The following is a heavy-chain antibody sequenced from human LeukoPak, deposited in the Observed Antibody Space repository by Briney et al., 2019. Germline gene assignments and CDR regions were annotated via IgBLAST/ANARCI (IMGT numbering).Heavy chain of an antibody. CDR2: IYVSGST. J-gene: IGHJ4*02. D-gene: IGHD5-12*01. V-gene: IGHV4-4*07. CDR1: GASISSYY. Sequence: SETLSLTCTVSGASISSYYWSWIRQPAGKGLEWIGRIYVSGSTNYNPSLKSWVAMSVDTSKNQFSLTLNSVTAADTAIYYCATGGYGYWGQGTLVTVSS. CDR3: ATGGYGY.